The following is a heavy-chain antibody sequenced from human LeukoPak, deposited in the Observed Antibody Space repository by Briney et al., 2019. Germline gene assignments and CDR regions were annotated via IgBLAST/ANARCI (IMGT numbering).Heavy chain of an antibody. D-gene: IGHD3-22*01. CDR2: IYNSVTT. V-gene: IGHV4-59*02. Sequence: SETLSLTCSVSGASVTSHSWSWIRQPPGKQLESIGMIYNSVTTNYRPSLKSRVTISVDTSKNQFSLKLSSVTAADTAVYYCARVGENYYDSSGSPLFGLWGRGTLVTVSS. CDR1: GASVTSHS. J-gene: IGHJ2*01. CDR3: ARVGENYYDSSGSPLFGL.